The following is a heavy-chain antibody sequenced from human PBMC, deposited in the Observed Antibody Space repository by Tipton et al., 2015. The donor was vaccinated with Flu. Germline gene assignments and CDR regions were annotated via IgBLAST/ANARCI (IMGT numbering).Heavy chain of an antibody. Sequence: GSLRLSCAASGFTFSDYYMSWVRQAPGKGLEWVSSISDSGTTTFYADSVKGRFTVSRDNAENSLFLQMTSLRDEDTAVYYCAGRIVASGGLDYWGQGTLVTVSS. D-gene: IGHD5-12*01. CDR3: AGRIVASGGLDY. CDR2: ISDSGTT. J-gene: IGHJ4*02. V-gene: IGHV3-69-1*01. CDR1: GFTFSDYY.